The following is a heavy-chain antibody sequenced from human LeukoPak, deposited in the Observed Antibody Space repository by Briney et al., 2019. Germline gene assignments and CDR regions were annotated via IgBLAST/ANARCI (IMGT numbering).Heavy chain of an antibody. D-gene: IGHD3-9*01. Sequence: ASVKVSCKASGYTFTSYDINWVRQATGQGLEWMGWMDPNSGNTGYAQKFQGRVTMTRNTSISTAYMELSSLRSEDTAVYYCARFGYSQIFDGLGWGQGTLVTVSS. V-gene: IGHV1-8*01. CDR3: ARFGYSQIFDGLG. CDR2: MDPNSGNT. CDR1: GYTFTSYD. J-gene: IGHJ4*02.